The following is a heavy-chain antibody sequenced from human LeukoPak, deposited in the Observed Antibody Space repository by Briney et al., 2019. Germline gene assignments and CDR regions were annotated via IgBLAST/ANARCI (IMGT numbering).Heavy chain of an antibody. V-gene: IGHV1-2*02. J-gene: IGHJ6*03. CDR2: INPNSGGT. CDR3: ARARWELPYYYYYMDV. Sequence: ASVKVSCKASGYTFTGYYMHWVRQAPGQGLEWMGWINPNSGGTNYAQKFQGRVTMTRGTSISTAYMELSRLRSDDTAVYYCARARWELPYYYYYMDVWGEGTTVTVSS. D-gene: IGHD1-26*01. CDR1: GYTFTGYY.